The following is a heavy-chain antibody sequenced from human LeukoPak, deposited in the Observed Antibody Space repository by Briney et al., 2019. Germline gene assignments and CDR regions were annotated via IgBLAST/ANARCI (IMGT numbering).Heavy chain of an antibody. J-gene: IGHJ4*02. CDR2: IYYSGST. Sequence: SETLSLTCTVSGGSISNYYWSWIRQSPGKEPEWIGYIYYSGSTKYNPSLKSRVTISVDTSKNQFSLKLSSVTAADTAVYYCATRSFDYWGQGTLVTVSS. CDR1: GGSISNYY. V-gene: IGHV4-59*12. CDR3: ATRSFDY.